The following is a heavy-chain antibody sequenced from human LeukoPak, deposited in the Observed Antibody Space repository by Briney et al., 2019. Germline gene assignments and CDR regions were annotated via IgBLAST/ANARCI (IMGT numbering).Heavy chain of an antibody. D-gene: IGHD5-18*01. CDR1: GGSFSGYY. Sequence: PSETLSLTCAVYGGSFSGYYWSWIRQPPGKGLEWIGEINHSGSTNYNPSLKSRVTISVDTSKNQSSLKLSSVTAADTAVYYCARGQRGYSYDYRVGSLCVFDYWGQGTLVTVSS. V-gene: IGHV4-34*01. CDR2: INHSGST. CDR3: ARGQRGYSYDYRVGSLCVFDY. J-gene: IGHJ4*02.